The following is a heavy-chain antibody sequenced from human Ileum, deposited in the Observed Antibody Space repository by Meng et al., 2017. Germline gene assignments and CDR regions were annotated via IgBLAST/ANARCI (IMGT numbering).Heavy chain of an antibody. J-gene: IGHJ4*02. CDR2: TYYRSKWYY. CDR1: GDSVSSPTAA. Sequence: PQCAPGLVKPSHTLLPPCVLSGDSVSSPTAAWNWFRQSPSRGLEWLGRTYYRSKWYYEYAVSVKSRISVNPDTSKNQFSLQLNSVTPEDTAVYFCARENSGWFFWGQGALVTVSS. D-gene: IGHD6-19*01. V-gene: IGHV6-1*01. CDR3: ARENSGWFF.